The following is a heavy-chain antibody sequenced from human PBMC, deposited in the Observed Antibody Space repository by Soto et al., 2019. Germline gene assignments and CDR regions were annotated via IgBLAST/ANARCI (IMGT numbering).Heavy chain of an antibody. J-gene: IGHJ5*02. CDR3: ARDVGRWSWFDP. CDR2: IIPIFGTA. D-gene: IGHD3-3*01. V-gene: IGHV1-69*13. Sequence: GASVKVSCKASGGTFSSYAIRWVRQAPGQGLEWMGGIIPIFGTANYAQKFQGRVTITADESTSTAYMELSSLRSEDTAVYYCARDVGRWSWFDPWGQGTLVTVSS. CDR1: GGTFSSYA.